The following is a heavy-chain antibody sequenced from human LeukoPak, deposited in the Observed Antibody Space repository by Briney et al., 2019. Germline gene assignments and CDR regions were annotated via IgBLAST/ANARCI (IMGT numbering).Heavy chain of an antibody. D-gene: IGHD3/OR15-3a*01. J-gene: IGHJ4*02. CDR2: IFPGDSDT. CDR3: ARYYFWTGSYFFDH. CDR1: GFTFTTHW. V-gene: IGHV5-51*01. Sequence: GESLKISCKTSGFTFTTHWIAWVRQMPGEGLELMGIIFPGDSDTNYSPSFQGQVPISADKSSNTAYLQWSSLKASDTAMYYCARYYFWTGSYFFDHWGQGTLVTVSS.